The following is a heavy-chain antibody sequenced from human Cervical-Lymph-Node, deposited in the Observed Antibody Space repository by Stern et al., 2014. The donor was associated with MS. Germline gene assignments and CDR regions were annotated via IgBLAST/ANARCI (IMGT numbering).Heavy chain of an antibody. D-gene: IGHD4-17*01. CDR1: GHTVTSYS. Sequence: VQLVESGAELRKPGASVKISCKTSGHTVTSYSMHWLRQAPGQGLDWIAVFSPSTNRTTLAQKFQGRVTVTWDTSTSILYLGLSSLRSDDTAVYYCATPLPYAMWGQGTLVTVSS. CDR3: ATPLPYAM. CDR2: FSPSTNRT. V-gene: IGHV1-46*01. J-gene: IGHJ4*02.